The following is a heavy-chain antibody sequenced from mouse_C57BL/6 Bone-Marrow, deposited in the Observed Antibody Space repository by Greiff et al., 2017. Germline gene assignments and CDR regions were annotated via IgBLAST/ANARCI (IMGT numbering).Heavy chain of an antibody. CDR1: GYAFSSSW. J-gene: IGHJ2*01. V-gene: IGHV1-82*01. CDR3: ARYYYGYDDY. CDR2: IYPGDGDT. D-gene: IGHD2-2*01. Sequence: VQLQQSGPELVKPGASVKISCKASGYAFSSSWMNWVKQRPGKGLEWIGRIYPGDGDTNYNGKFKGKATLTADKASSTAYMQLSSLTSEDSAVYFCARYYYGYDDYWGQGTTLTVSS.